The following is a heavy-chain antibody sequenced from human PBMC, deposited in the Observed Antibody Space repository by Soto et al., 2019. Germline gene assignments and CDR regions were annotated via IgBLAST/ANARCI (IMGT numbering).Heavy chain of an antibody. J-gene: IGHJ3*02. Sequence: GGSLRLSCAASGYTFSSYWMGWVRQAPGKGLEWVANIKQDGSEKYYVDSVKGRFTISRDNAKNSLYLQMNSLRAEDTAVYYCARVGTPDIVVVPAAIYAFDIWGQGTMVTVSS. CDR3: ARVGTPDIVVVPAAIYAFDI. CDR1: GYTFSSYW. V-gene: IGHV3-7*01. D-gene: IGHD2-2*01. CDR2: IKQDGSEK.